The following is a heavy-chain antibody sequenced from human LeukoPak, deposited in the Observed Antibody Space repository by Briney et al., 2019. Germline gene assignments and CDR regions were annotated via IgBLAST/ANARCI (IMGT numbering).Heavy chain of an antibody. CDR3: ARDSEDYCSSTSCYTGYYYYYYMDV. V-gene: IGHV3-11*01. D-gene: IGHD2-2*02. CDR1: GFTFSDYY. Sequence: GGSLRLSCAASGFTFSDYYMSWIRQAPGKGLEWVSYISSSGSTIYYADSVKGRFTISRDNAKNSLYLQMNSLRAEDTAVYYCARDSEDYCSSTSCYTGYYYYYYMDVWGKGTTVTDSS. J-gene: IGHJ6*03. CDR2: ISSSGSTI.